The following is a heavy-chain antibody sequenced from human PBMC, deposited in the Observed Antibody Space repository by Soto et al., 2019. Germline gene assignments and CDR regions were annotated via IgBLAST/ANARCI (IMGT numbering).Heavy chain of an antibody. CDR1: GFSFSIST. CDR2: ISYDGTNK. V-gene: IGHV3-30-3*01. CDR3: ARDPKTSGGQHWAFNYFDS. Sequence: QVQLVESGGGVGQPGRSLRLSCAASGFSFSISTMHWVRQAPGKGPEWVALISYDGTNKFYADSVKGRFTISRDNFKSTLYLQVDSLRPEDAAVYYCARDPKTSGGQHWAFNYFDSWGQGTLGTVSS. J-gene: IGHJ4*02. D-gene: IGHD7-27*01.